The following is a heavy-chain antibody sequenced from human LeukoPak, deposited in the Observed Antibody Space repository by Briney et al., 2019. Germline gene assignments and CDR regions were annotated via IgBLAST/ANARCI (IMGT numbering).Heavy chain of an antibody. Sequence: SETLSLTCTVSGGSISSYYWSWIRQPPGKGLEWIGYIYYSGSTNYNPPLKSRVTISVDTSKNQFSLKLSSVTAADTAVYYCARGPYGSGSYYLSYWGQGTLVTVSS. V-gene: IGHV4-59*01. D-gene: IGHD3-10*01. CDR2: IYYSGST. J-gene: IGHJ4*02. CDR1: GGSISSYY. CDR3: ARGPYGSGSYYLSY.